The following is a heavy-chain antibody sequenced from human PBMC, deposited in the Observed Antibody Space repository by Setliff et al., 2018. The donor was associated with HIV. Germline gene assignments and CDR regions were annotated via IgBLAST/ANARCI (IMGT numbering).Heavy chain of an antibody. CDR3: ASPGRRRGYCSSTSCCDDVLYYYYYMDV. Sequence: SETLSLTCTVSGYSINSSSYYWGWNRQPPGKGLEWNGRIYYSGSTYYNPSLKSRVTISVDTSKNQFSLKLSSVTAADTAVYYCASPGRRRGYCSSTSCCDDVLYYYYYMDVWGKGTTVTVSS. V-gene: IGHV4-39*01. J-gene: IGHJ6*03. CDR2: IYYSGST. CDR1: GYSINSSSYY. D-gene: IGHD2-2*01.